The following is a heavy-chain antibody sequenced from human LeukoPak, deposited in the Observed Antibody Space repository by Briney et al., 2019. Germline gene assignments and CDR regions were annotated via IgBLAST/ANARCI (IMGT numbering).Heavy chain of an antibody. V-gene: IGHV3-23*01. J-gene: IGHJ4*02. Sequence: GGSLRLSCAVSGFTFSNYDKNWVRQAPRQGPEWVTTISASGIHIYYADSAKGRFTISRDNSRSTLELQMNSLGVEDTAVYYCVRMVSGDSWGQGTLVTVTS. D-gene: IGHD2-8*01. CDR3: VRMVSGDS. CDR2: ISASGIHI. CDR1: GFTFSNYD.